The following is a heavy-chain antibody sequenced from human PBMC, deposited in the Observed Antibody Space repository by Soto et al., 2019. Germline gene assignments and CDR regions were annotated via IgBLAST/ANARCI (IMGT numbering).Heavy chain of an antibody. D-gene: IGHD2-2*01. CDR1: GGTFSSYA. V-gene: IGHV1-69*01. J-gene: IGHJ6*02. Sequence: QVQLVQSGAEVKKPGSSVKVSCKASGGTFSSYAISWVRQAPGQGLEWMGGIIPIPGTGNYAQKVQGRVTMTADESTSTADMELSSLRSEDTAVYYCARSQGSSTSLEIYYYYYYGMDVWGQGTTVTVSS. CDR3: ARSQGSSTSLEIYYYYYYGMDV. CDR2: IIPIPGTG.